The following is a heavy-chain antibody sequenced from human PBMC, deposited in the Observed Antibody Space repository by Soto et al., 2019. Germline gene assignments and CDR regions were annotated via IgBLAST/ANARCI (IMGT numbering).Heavy chain of an antibody. V-gene: IGHV3-23*01. CDR2: ISGGGGTT. Sequence: EVQLLESGGGLVQPGGSLRLSCAASGFTFSNYAMSWVRQAPGKGLEWVSVISGGGGTTYYADSVKGRFTISRDNSKNTLYLQMNSLRAEDTALYYCAKAMSTPSRPRNYFDYWGQGPLVTVSS. CDR3: AKAMSTPSRPRNYFDY. J-gene: IGHJ4*02. D-gene: IGHD6-6*01. CDR1: GFTFSNYA.